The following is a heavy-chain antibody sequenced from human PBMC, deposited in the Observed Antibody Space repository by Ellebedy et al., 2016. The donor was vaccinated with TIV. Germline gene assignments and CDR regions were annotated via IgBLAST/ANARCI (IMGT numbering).Heavy chain of an antibody. CDR2: ISHDGNGL. CDR3: ARVTEYSSGWGAYYFHS. J-gene: IGHJ4*02. CDR1: GFSFSNSV. Sequence: GESLKISXAASGFSFSNSVLHWVRQAPGKGLEWVAGISHDGNGLYYVDSVKGRFTISRDNSKNTLYLQMNSLRGEDTAVYYCARVTEYSSGWGAYYFHSWGQGTLVTVSS. V-gene: IGHV3-30*14. D-gene: IGHD6-19*01.